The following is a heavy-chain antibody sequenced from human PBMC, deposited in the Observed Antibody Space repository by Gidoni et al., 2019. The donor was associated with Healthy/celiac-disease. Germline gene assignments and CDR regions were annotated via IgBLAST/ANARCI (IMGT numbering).Heavy chain of an antibody. V-gene: IGHV3-7*01. CDR1: GFTFSSYW. J-gene: IGHJ4*02. CDR2: IKQDGSEK. Sequence: VQPGGSLRLSCAASGFTFSSYWMRWVRQAPGKGLEWVANIKQDGSEKYYVDSVKGRFTISRDNAKNSLYLQMNSLRAEDTAVYYCAREKQDNSGWYVSDYWGQGTLVTVSS. CDR3: AREKQDNSGWYVSDY. D-gene: IGHD6-19*01.